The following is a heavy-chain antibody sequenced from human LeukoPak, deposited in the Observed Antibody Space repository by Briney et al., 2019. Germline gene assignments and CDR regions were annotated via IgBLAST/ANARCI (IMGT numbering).Heavy chain of an antibody. D-gene: IGHD3-3*01. V-gene: IGHV1-18*01. CDR3: AADPSGPFYYYGMDV. Sequence: ASVKVSCKASGYTFTSYDISWVRQAPGQGLEWMGWISAYNGNTNYAQKLQGRVTMTTDTSTSTAYMELRSLRSDDTAVYYCAADPSGPFYYYGMDVWGQGTTVTVSS. CDR1: GYTFTSYD. CDR2: ISAYNGNT. J-gene: IGHJ6*02.